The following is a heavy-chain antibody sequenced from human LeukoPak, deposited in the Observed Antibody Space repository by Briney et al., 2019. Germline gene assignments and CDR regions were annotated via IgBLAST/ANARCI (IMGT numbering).Heavy chain of an antibody. CDR3: ARGRGIAAAGTGYFDY. Sequence: PSETLSLTCTVSGGSISSYYWSWIRQPPGKGLEWIGYIYYSGSTNYNPSLKSRVIISVDTSKNQFSLKLSSVTAADTAVYYCARGRGIAAAGTGYFDYWGQGTLVTVSS. D-gene: IGHD6-13*01. CDR1: GGSISSYY. J-gene: IGHJ4*02. CDR2: IYYSGST. V-gene: IGHV4-59*01.